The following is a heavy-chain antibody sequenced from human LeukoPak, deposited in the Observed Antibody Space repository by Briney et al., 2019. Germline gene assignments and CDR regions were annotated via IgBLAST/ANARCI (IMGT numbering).Heavy chain of an antibody. Sequence: RASVKVSCKASGYIFTSYYMHWVRQAPGQGLEWMGIINPSGGSTSYAQKFQGRVTMTRDTSTSTVYMELSRLGSDDTAVYYCATSGGGTSWGGDNFDYWGQGTLVTVSS. CDR3: ATSGGGTSWGGDNFDY. V-gene: IGHV1-46*01. CDR2: INPSGGST. D-gene: IGHD2-2*01. J-gene: IGHJ4*02. CDR1: GYIFTSYY.